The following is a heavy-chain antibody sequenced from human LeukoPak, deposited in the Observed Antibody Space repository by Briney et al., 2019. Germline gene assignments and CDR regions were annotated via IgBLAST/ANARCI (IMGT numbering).Heavy chain of an antibody. CDR3: ARDSDWLLFDY. Sequence: PGGSLTLSCAASGFTFSAYWMHWVRQVPGKGLVWVSRIHREGTTTIYADSVKGRFTISRGNGKNTLYLHMNSLRADDTAVYYCARDSDWLLFDYWGQGTLVTVSS. D-gene: IGHD3-9*01. V-gene: IGHV3-74*01. CDR1: GFTFSAYW. CDR2: IHREGTTT. J-gene: IGHJ4*02.